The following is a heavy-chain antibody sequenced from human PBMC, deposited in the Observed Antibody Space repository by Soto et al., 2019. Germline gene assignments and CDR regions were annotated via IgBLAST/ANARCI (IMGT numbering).Heavy chain of an antibody. Sequence: SETLSLTCTVSGDSINNYYWTWIRQPPGKGLEWIGYIYDSGSTSYNPSLKSRLTISVDMSKNQFSLKLKSVTAADTAVYYCARGTKYYYQGMDVWGQGTTVTVSS. V-gene: IGHV4-59*01. J-gene: IGHJ6*02. CDR3: ARGTKYYYQGMDV. CDR1: GDSINNYY. CDR2: IYDSGST.